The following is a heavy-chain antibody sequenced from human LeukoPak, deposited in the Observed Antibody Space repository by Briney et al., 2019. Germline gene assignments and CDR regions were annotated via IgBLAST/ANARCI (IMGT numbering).Heavy chain of an antibody. CDR3: AREGHYDSSGSPDY. CDR2: ISYDGSNK. CDR1: GFIFSSYA. D-gene: IGHD3-22*01. V-gene: IGHV3-30-3*01. Sequence: PGRSLRLSCAASGFIFSSYAMHWVRQAPGKGLEWVAVISYDGSNKYYADSVKGRFTISRDNSKNTLYLQMNSLRAEDTAVYYCAREGHYDSSGSPDYWGQGTLVTVSS. J-gene: IGHJ4*02.